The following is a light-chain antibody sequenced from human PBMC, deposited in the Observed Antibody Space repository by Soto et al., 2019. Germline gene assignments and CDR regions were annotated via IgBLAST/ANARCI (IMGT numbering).Light chain of an antibody. CDR2: KAS. CDR1: QTIGSW. CDR3: QHYNSYSEA. J-gene: IGKJ1*01. Sequence: DIQMPQSPSTLSGSVGARVTITCRASQTIGSWLAWYQQKTGKAPKLLIYKASTLKSGVPSRLSGSRSGTEVTLTISSLQPDEVATYYCQHYNSYSEAFGQGTKVDIK. V-gene: IGKV1-5*03.